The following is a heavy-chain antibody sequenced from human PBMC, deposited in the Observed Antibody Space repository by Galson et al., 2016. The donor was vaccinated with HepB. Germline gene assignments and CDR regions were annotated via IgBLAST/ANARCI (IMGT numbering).Heavy chain of an antibody. J-gene: IGHJ4*02. V-gene: IGHV3-43*02. CDR2: ISGDGVST. CDR1: GFTFDDYA. CDR3: AKDIWAEKKDGYNYFHY. Sequence: SLRLSCAASGFTFDDYAMHWVRQAPGKGLEWVSLISGDGVSTYYADSAKGRFTISRDNSKNSLFLQMSSLRTEDTALYYCAKDIWAEKKDGYNYFHYWGQGTLVTVSS. D-gene: IGHD5-24*01.